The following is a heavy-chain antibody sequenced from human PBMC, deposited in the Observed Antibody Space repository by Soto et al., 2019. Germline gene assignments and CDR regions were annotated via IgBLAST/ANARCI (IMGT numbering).Heavy chain of an antibody. Sequence: SETLSLTCTVSGGSISSGGYYWSWIRQHPGKGLEWIGYIYYSGSTYYNPSLKSRVTISVDTSKNQFSLKLSSVTAADTAVYYCARDRGTMVRGVMGDYYYYGMDVRGQGTTVTVSS. CDR1: GGSISSGGYY. CDR3: ARDRGTMVRGVMGDYYYYGMDV. V-gene: IGHV4-31*03. CDR2: IYYSGST. J-gene: IGHJ6*02. D-gene: IGHD3-10*01.